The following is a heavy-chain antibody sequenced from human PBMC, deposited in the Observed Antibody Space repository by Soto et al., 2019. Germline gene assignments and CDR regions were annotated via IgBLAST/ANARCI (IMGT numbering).Heavy chain of an antibody. D-gene: IGHD5-12*01. Sequence: SETLSLTCTVSGGSISSGDYYWSWIRQPPGKGLEWIGYIYYSGSTYYNPSLKSRVTISVDTSKNQFSLKLSSVTAADTAVYYCARDYGTGRDGYNLWGQGTLVTVSS. V-gene: IGHV4-30-4*01. CDR1: GGSISSGDYY. J-gene: IGHJ5*02. CDR2: IYYSGST. CDR3: ARDYGTGRDGYNL.